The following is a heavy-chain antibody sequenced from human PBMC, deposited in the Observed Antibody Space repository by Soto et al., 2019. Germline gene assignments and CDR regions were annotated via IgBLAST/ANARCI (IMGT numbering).Heavy chain of an antibody. Sequence: QVQLVQSGAEVKKPWASVKVSCKASGYTFTGYYMHWVRQSPGQGLEWMGWINPNSGGTNYAQKFQGRVTMTRDTSISKAYMELSRLRSDDTAVYYCAREVVEMATIYDYWGQGTLVTVSS. CDR1: GYTFTGYY. V-gene: IGHV1-2*02. J-gene: IGHJ4*02. CDR3: AREVVEMATIYDY. CDR2: INPNSGGT. D-gene: IGHD5-12*01.